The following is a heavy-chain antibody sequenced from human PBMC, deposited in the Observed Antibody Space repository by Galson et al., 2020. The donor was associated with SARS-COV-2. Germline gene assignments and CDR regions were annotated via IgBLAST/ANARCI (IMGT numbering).Heavy chain of an antibody. J-gene: IGHJ3*02. CDR2: VNHSGST. CDR3: ARGLGYDRISRVFDI. Sequence: SQASETLSLTCAVYDGSFSTYYWGWIRQPPGKGLEWIGEVNHSGSTNYNPSLKSRVTVSLDTSKNQFFLNLSSVTAADTAVYYCARGLGYDRISRVFDIWGQGTMVTISS. V-gene: IGHV4-34*01. CDR1: DGSFSTYY. D-gene: IGHD2-15*01.